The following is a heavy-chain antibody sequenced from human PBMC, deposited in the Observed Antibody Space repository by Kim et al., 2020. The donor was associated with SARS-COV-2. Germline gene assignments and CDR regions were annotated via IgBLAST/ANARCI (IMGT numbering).Heavy chain of an antibody. D-gene: IGHD3-3*01. Sequence: SETLSLTFTVSGGSISSSRYYWGWIRQPPGKGLEWVGSIFYSGSSYYIPSLKSRLTVSVDTSKNQFSLKLNSVTAADTAVYYCARHPRVIGWVIFD. V-gene: IGHV4-39*01. J-gene: IGHJ3*01. CDR2: IFYSGSS. CDR1: GGSISSSRYY. CDR3: ARHPRVIGWVIFD.